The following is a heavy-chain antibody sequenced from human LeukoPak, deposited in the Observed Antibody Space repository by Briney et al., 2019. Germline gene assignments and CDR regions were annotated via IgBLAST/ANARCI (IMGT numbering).Heavy chain of an antibody. CDR2: IYSGDST. D-gene: IGHD1-7*01. Sequence: PGGSLRLSCAASGFTVSNNYMSWVRQAPGKGLEWVSVIYSGDSTHYADSVRGRFSISRDNSKNTLYLQMNSLRAEDTAVYYCARDLWGNYNVAFDIWGQGTMVSVSS. J-gene: IGHJ3*02. CDR3: ARDLWGNYNVAFDI. CDR1: GFTVSNNY. V-gene: IGHV3-66*01.